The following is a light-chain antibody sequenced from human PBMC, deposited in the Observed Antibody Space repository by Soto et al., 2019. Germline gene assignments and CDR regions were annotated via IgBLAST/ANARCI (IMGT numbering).Light chain of an antibody. Sequence: QAVVTQPPSASGTPGQRVTISCSGSSSNIGSNYVYWYQQLPGTAPKLLIYRNNQRPSGVPDRFSGSKSGTSAFLAISGLRSEDEADYYCAAWDDSLSGPNWVFGGGTKLTVL. CDR2: RNN. V-gene: IGLV1-47*01. CDR3: AAWDDSLSGPNWV. J-gene: IGLJ3*02. CDR1: SSNIGSNY.